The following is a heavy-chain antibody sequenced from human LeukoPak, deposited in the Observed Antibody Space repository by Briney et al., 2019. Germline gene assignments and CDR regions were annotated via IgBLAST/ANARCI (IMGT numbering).Heavy chain of an antibody. CDR2: ISGSGGST. CDR1: GFTFSSYA. D-gene: IGHD2-2*01. V-gene: IGHV3-23*01. CDR3: AKLFVVVPAASYYFDY. Sequence: PGGSLRLSCAASGFTFSSYAMSWVRQAPGKGLEWVSAISGSGGSTYYADSVKGRFTISRDNSKNTLYLQMNSLRAEDTAVYYCAKLFVVVPAASYYFDYWGQGTLVTVSS. J-gene: IGHJ4*02.